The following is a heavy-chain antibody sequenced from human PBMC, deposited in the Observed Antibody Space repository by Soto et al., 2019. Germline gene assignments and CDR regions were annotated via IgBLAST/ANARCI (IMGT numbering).Heavy chain of an antibody. CDR3: AKAYFVWSSEQPYYFDY. CDR2: ISGSGGRS. D-gene: IGHD3-16*01. Sequence: VQLLDSGGGLVQPGGSLRLSCAASGFTFSNYAMTWVRQGPGKGLEWVSGISGSGGRSYYADSVKGRFTISRDNSKSKLYLQMNSLRAEDTAVYYCAKAYFVWSSEQPYYFDYWGKGTLVTVSS. CDR1: GFTFSNYA. V-gene: IGHV3-23*01. J-gene: IGHJ4*02.